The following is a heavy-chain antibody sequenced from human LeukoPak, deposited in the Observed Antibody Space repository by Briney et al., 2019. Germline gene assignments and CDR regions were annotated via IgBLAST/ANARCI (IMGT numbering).Heavy chain of an antibody. D-gene: IGHD3-16*01. V-gene: IGHV4-59*01. CDR1: GGSISSYY. CDR3: ASELGGDYFDY. Sequence: SETLSLTCPVSGGSISSYYWSWIRQPPGKGLEWIGYIYYSGSTNYNPSLKSRVTISVDTSKNQFSLKLSSVTAADTAVYYCASELGGDYFDYWGQGTLVTVSS. CDR2: IYYSGST. J-gene: IGHJ4*02.